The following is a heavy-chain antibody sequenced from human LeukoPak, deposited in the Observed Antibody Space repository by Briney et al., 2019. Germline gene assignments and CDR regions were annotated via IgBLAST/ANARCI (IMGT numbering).Heavy chain of an antibody. CDR3: ARERVLGDIVVVPAAIRGSYFDY. CDR1: GGTFSSYA. V-gene: IGHV1-69*05. D-gene: IGHD2-2*02. Sequence: GSSVKVSCKASGGTFSSYAISWVRQAPGQGLEWMGGIIPIFSTANYAQKFQGRVTITTDESTSTAYMELSSLRSEDTAVYYCARERVLGDIVVVPAAIRGSYFDYWGQGTLVTVSS. CDR2: IIPIFSTA. J-gene: IGHJ4*02.